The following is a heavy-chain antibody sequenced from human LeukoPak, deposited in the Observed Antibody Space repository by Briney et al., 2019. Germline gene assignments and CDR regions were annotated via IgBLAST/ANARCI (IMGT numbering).Heavy chain of an antibody. CDR1: GFTFSTYA. CDR2: ISDGGSDT. D-gene: IGHD4-17*01. Sequence: GGSLRLSCAASGFTFSTYAMSWVREAPGKGLDWGSTISDGGSDTHYADSVKGRFTISRDDSKNTLYLQMNSLRAEDTAVYYCAKALYGDYGRFDYWGQGTLVTVSS. J-gene: IGHJ4*02. CDR3: AKALYGDYGRFDY. V-gene: IGHV3-23*01.